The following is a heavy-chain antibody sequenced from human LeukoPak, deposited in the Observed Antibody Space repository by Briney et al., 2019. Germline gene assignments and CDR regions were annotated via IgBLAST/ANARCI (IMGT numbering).Heavy chain of an antibody. Sequence: SETLCLTCAAYGGSFSGYYWSWIRQPPGKGLEWIGEINHSGITNYNQSLKSRVTISVDTSKNQFSLTLRSVTAADTAVYYCARGQTNWGASYYYYYYMDVWGKGTTVTVSS. V-gene: IGHV4-34*01. J-gene: IGHJ6*03. CDR2: INHSGIT. D-gene: IGHD7-27*01. CDR3: ARGQTNWGASYYYYYYMDV. CDR1: GGSFSGYY.